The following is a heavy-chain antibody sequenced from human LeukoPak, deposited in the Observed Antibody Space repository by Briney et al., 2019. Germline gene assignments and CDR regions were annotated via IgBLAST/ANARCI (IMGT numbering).Heavy chain of an antibody. CDR2: IIPIFGTA. CDR1: GGTFSSYA. D-gene: IGHD3-22*01. V-gene: IGHV1-69*05. CDR3: ARVPALGSSGYIDY. J-gene: IGHJ4*02. Sequence: SVKVSCKASGGTFSSYAISWVRQAPGQGLEWMGGIIPIFGTANYAQRFQGRVTITTDESTSTAYMELSSLRSEDTAVYYCARVPALGSSGYIDYWGQGTLVTVSS.